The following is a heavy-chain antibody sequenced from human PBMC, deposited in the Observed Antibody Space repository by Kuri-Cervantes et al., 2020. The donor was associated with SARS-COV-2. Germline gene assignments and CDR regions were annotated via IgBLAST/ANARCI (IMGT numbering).Heavy chain of an antibody. V-gene: IGHV4-38-2*01. D-gene: IGHD3-16*01. CDR3: ARRGGPTRGYY. Sequence: LRLSCAASGFTFSDYYMSWIRQAPGKGLEWIGSINYSGSTYYNPSLKSRVTISVDTSKNQFSLKLSSVTAADTAVYYCARRGGPTRGYYCGHGTLVTVSS. J-gene: IGHJ4*01. CDR2: INYSGST. CDR1: GFTFSDYY.